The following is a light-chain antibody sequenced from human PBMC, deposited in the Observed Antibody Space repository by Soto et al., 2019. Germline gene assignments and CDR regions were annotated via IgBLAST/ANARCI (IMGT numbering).Light chain of an antibody. V-gene: IGKV2-28*01. CDR1: QSLLHRNGYNY. Sequence: DVVMTQSPLSLPVTPGEPASISCRSSQSLLHRNGYNYLDWFLQRPGQSPQLLIYLGSNRASGVPDRFSGSGSGTDFTLKISIVEAEDVGVYYCMQALQTPLTFGGGTKAEIK. CDR3: MQALQTPLT. CDR2: LGS. J-gene: IGKJ4*01.